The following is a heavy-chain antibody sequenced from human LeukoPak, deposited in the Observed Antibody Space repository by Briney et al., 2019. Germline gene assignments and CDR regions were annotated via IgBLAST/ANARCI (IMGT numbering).Heavy chain of an antibody. D-gene: IGHD3-3*01. CDR1: GFTFGDYA. J-gene: IGHJ4*02. CDR2: IRSKAYGGTT. V-gene: IGHV3-49*04. Sequence: PGGSLRLSCTASGFTFGDYAMTWVRQAPGKGLEWVGFIRSKAYGGTTEYAASVKGRFTISRDDSKSIAYLQMNSLKTEDTAVYYCTRARGGVDYDFWSGYPPEYWGQGTLVTVSS. CDR3: TRARGGVDYDFWSGYPPEY.